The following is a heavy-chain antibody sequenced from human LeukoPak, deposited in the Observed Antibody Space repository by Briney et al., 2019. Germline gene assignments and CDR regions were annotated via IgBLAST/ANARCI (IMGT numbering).Heavy chain of an antibody. D-gene: IGHD2-8*01. V-gene: IGHV4-39*01. Sequence: SETLSLTCTVSGGSISSGGYYWGWIRQPPGKGLEWIGSIYYSGSTYYNPSLKSRVTISVDTSKNQFSLKLSSVTAADTAVYYCARLGCCTNGVCYVFDYWGQGTLVTVSS. J-gene: IGHJ4*02. CDR1: GGSISSGGYY. CDR2: IYYSGST. CDR3: ARLGCCTNGVCYVFDY.